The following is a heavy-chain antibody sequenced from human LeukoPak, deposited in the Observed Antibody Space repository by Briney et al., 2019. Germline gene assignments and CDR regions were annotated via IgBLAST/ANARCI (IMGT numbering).Heavy chain of an antibody. Sequence: KPSETLSLTCTVSGGSVSSGSYYWSWIRQPPGKGLEWIGYIYYSGSTNYNPSLKSRVTISVDTSKNQFSLKLSSVTAADTAVYYCARGRGEFEWWGQGTLVTVSS. J-gene: IGHJ4*02. CDR3: ARGRGEFEW. D-gene: IGHD3-10*01. CDR1: GGSVSSGSYY. CDR2: IYYSGST. V-gene: IGHV4-61*01.